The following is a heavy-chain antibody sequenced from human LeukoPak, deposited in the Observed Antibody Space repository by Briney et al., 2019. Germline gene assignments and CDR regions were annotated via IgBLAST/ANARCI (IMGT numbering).Heavy chain of an antibody. Sequence: PGGSLRLSCAASGFTFGSYGMHWVRQAPGKGLEWVAFIRYDGSNKYYADSVKGRFTISRDNSKNTLYLQMNSLRAEDTAVYYCAKVLSFGYSSSSGFDYWGQGTLVTVSS. CDR2: IRYDGSNK. CDR3: AKVLSFGYSSSSGFDY. V-gene: IGHV3-30*02. J-gene: IGHJ4*02. D-gene: IGHD6-6*01. CDR1: GFTFGSYG.